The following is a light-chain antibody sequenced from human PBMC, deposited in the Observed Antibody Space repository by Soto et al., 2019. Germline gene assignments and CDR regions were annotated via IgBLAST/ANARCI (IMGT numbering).Light chain of an antibody. CDR3: GAWDDSLNGWV. J-gene: IGLJ3*02. Sequence: SVLTQPPSASGTPGQRVTISCSGSSSNIGSNTVNWYQQLPGTAPKLLIYSNNQRPSGVPDRFSGSKSGTSASLAISGLQSEDEADYYCGAWDDSLNGWVFGGGTKLTVL. V-gene: IGLV1-44*01. CDR2: SNN. CDR1: SSNIGSNT.